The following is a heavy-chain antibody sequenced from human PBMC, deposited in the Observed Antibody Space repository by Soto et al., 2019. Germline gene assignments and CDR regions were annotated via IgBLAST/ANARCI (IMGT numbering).Heavy chain of an antibody. CDR3: ARESPPGIAVAGTPPDTELAI. CDR1: GFTFSSYG. D-gene: IGHD6-19*01. Sequence: QVQLVESGGGVVQPGRSLRLSCAASGFTFSSYGMHWVRQAPGKGLEWVAVIWYDGSNKYYADSVKGRFTISRDNSKNTLYLQMNSLRAEDTAVYYCARESPPGIAVAGTPPDTELAIWGQGTMVPVSS. CDR2: IWYDGSNK. J-gene: IGHJ3*02. V-gene: IGHV3-33*01.